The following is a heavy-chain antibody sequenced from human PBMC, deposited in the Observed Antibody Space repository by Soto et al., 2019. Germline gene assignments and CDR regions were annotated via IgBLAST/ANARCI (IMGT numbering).Heavy chain of an antibody. CDR2: INAGNGNT. J-gene: IGHJ6*02. Sequence: GASVKVSCKASGYTFTSYAMHWVRQAPGQRLEWMGWINAGNGNTKYSQKFQGRVTITRDTSASTAYMELSSLRSEDTAVYYCAGRSGFGELSPYYYYGMDVWGQGTTVTVSS. CDR3: AGRSGFGELSPYYYYGMDV. D-gene: IGHD3-10*01. V-gene: IGHV1-3*01. CDR1: GYTFTSYA.